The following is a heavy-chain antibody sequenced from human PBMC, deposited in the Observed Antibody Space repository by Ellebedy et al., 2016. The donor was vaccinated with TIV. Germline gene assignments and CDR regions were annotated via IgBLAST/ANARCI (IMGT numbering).Heavy chain of an antibody. Sequence: GESLKISCAASGFTFSQYAMHWVRQAPGKGLDWVALISYDGGISKYYSDSVKGRFTISRDNSKSTLYLQINSLRAEDTAVYYCARELTGYYVGYWGQGTLVTVSS. CDR2: ISYDGGISK. J-gene: IGHJ4*02. V-gene: IGHV3-30-3*01. CDR1: GFTFSQYA. CDR3: ARELTGYYVGY. D-gene: IGHD3-9*01.